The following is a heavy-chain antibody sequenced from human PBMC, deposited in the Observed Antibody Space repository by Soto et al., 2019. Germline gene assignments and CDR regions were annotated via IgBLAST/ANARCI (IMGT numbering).Heavy chain of an antibody. J-gene: IGHJ4*02. CDR2: IKSKTDGGAT. V-gene: IGHV3-15*07. CDR1: GFTFSNAW. D-gene: IGHD5-12*01. Sequence: EVQLVESGGGLVKPGGSLRLSCAASGFTFSNAWMNWVRQAPGKGLEWVGRIKSKTDGGATDYAAPVKGRFTISRDDSKNTLYLQMNSLKTEDTVVYYCTTVGLDIVASEWAYYFDYWGQGTLVTVSS. CDR3: TTVGLDIVASEWAYYFDY.